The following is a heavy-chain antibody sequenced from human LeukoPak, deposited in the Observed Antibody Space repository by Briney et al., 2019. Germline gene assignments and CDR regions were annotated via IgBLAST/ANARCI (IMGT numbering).Heavy chain of an antibody. Sequence: ASVKVSCKASGYTFTSYYMHWVRQAPGQGLEWMGIINPSGGSTSYAQKLQGRVTMTTDTSTSTAYMELRSLRSDDTAVYYCVRDEDYGIYVNFDFWGQGTLVTVSS. CDR2: INPSGGST. CDR3: VRDEDYGIYVNFDF. D-gene: IGHD4-17*01. V-gene: IGHV1-46*01. CDR1: GYTFTSYY. J-gene: IGHJ4*02.